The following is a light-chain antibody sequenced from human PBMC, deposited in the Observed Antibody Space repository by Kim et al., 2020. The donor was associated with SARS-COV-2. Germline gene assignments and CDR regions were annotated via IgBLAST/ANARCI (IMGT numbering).Light chain of an antibody. CDR2: KDS. Sequence: SESPGQTARITCSGDVLAKKYARWFQQKPGQAPVLVIYKDSERPSGIPERFSGSSSGTTVTLTISGAQVEDEADYYCYSAADNNGVFGGGTQLTVL. CDR1: VLAKKY. V-gene: IGLV3-27*01. CDR3: YSAADNNGV. J-gene: IGLJ3*02.